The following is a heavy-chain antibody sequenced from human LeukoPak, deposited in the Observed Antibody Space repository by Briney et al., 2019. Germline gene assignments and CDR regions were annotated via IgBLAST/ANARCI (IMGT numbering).Heavy chain of an antibody. CDR1: GYTLTELS. CDR2: FDPEVGET. D-gene: IGHD6-13*01. CDR3: ATGSSWYYFDY. V-gene: IGHV1-24*01. J-gene: IGHJ4*02. Sequence: ASVKVPCKVSGYTLTELSMHWVRQAPGKGLEWMGGFDPEVGETIYAQKFQGRVTMTEDTSTDTAYMELSSLRSEDTAVCYCATGSSWYYFDYWGQGTLVTVSS.